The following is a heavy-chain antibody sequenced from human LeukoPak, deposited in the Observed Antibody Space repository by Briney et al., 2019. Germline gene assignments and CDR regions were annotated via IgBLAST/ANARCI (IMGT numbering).Heavy chain of an antibody. J-gene: IGHJ4*02. V-gene: IGHV1-69*04. CDR1: GGTFSSYA. CDR3: ARDIQVRGYCSGGSCYADY. Sequence: SAKVSCKASGGTFSSYAISWVRQAPGQGLEWMGRIIPILGIANYAQKFQGRVTITADKSTSTAYMELSSLRSEDTAVYYCARDIQVRGYCSGGSCYADYWGQGTLVTVSS. CDR2: IIPILGIA. D-gene: IGHD2-15*01.